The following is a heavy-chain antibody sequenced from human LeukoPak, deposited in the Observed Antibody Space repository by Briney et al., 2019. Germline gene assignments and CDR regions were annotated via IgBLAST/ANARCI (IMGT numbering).Heavy chain of an antibody. CDR1: GFTFSSYG. V-gene: IGHV3-33*01. CDR3: ARVEAAGTHVDY. Sequence: GRSLRLSCAASGFTFSSYGMHWVRQAPGKGLEWVAVIWYDGSNKYYADSVKGRFTISRDNSKNTLYLQMSSLRAEDTAVYYCARVEAAGTHVDYWGQGTLVTVSS. J-gene: IGHJ4*02. D-gene: IGHD6-13*01. CDR2: IWYDGSNK.